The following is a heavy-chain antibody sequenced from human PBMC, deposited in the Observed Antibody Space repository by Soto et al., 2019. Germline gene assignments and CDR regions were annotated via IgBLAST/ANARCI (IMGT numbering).Heavy chain of an antibody. CDR3: TPDISAANIFDY. J-gene: IGHJ4*02. CDR1: GFTFNSAW. V-gene: IGHV3-15*01. D-gene: IGHD6-25*01. Sequence: AGGSLRLSCVASGFTFNSAWMNWVRQAPGKGLEWVGRIKSKGDGGTANYAAPVKGRFTISRDDSKNTLSLQMNSLKTEDTAVYYCTPDISAANIFDYWGQGTLVTVSS. CDR2: IKSKGDGGTA.